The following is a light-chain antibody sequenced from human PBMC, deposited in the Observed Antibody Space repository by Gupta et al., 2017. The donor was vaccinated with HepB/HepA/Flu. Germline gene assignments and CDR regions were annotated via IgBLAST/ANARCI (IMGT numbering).Light chain of an antibody. J-gene: IGKJ4*01. CDR1: QSISSW. CDR3: QQYNSYVPT. V-gene: IGKV1-5*03. CDR2: KAS. Sequence: DIQMTQSPSTLSASVGDRVTITCRASQSISSWLAWYQQKPGKAPKLLIYKASSLESGVPSRFSGSGSGTEFTLTISSLQPDDFATYYCQQYNSYVPTFGGETKVGIK.